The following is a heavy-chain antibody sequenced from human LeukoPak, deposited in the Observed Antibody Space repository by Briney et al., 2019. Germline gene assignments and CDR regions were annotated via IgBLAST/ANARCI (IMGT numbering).Heavy chain of an antibody. CDR3: VGVTAEDYGSGSYQYYFDY. Sequence: GGSLRLSCAASGFTVSSNYMSWVRQAPGKGLEWVSVIYSGGSTYYADSVKGRFTISRDNSKNTLYLQINSLRAEDTAVYYCVGVTAEDYGSGSYQYYFDYWGQGTLVTVSS. D-gene: IGHD3-10*01. CDR2: IYSGGST. CDR1: GFTVSSNY. V-gene: IGHV3-66*01. J-gene: IGHJ4*02.